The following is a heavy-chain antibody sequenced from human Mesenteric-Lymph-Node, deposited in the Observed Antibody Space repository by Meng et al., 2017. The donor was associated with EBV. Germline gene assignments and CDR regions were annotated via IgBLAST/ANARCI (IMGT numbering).Heavy chain of an antibody. J-gene: IGHJ4*02. Sequence: VESQESGPVLVPPPQALSLPCAVSGAPISSVFYYWSWIRQPPGKVLEWMGYIYYRGSTYYNPSLKSRVTISVDTSKNLLSLKVNSVTAADTAVYYCAGHDFGDYAFDYWGQGTLVTVSS. V-gene: IGHV4-30-4*01. CDR2: IYYRGST. D-gene: IGHD4-17*01. CDR1: GAPISSVFYY. CDR3: AGHDFGDYAFDY.